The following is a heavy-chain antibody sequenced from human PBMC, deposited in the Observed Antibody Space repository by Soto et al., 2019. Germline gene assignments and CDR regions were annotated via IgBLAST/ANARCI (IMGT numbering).Heavy chain of an antibody. CDR2: VSIGGST. Sequence: DVQLLESGGGLVQPEGSLRLSCAASGFTFSSYAMGWVRQGPGKGLEWVAVVSIGGSTHYAHSVRGRFTISRDNSNNTLSLQMNSLTAEDTAVYFCAKRRGAGGHFDYWGQGALVTVSS. J-gene: IGHJ4*02. CDR3: AKRRGAGGHFDY. D-gene: IGHD2-15*01. CDR1: GFTFSSYA. V-gene: IGHV3-23*01.